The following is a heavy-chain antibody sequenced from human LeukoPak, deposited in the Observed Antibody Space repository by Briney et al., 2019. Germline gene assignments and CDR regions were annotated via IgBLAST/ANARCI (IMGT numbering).Heavy chain of an antibody. J-gene: IGHJ6*02. Sequence: GGSLRLSCAASGFTFSSYDMHWVRQATGKGLEWVSAIGTAGDTYYPGSVKGRFTISRENAKNSLYLQMNSLRAGDTAVYYCARGGGGYDSISYYYGMDVWGQGTTVTVSS. V-gene: IGHV3-13*04. D-gene: IGHD5-12*01. CDR1: GFTFSSYD. CDR3: ARGGGGYDSISYYYGMDV. CDR2: IGTAGDT.